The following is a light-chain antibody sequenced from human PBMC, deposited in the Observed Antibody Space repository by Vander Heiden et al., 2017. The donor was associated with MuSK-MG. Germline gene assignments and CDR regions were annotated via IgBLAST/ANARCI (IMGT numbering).Light chain of an antibody. Sequence: QSALTQSAAVSGSPGQSITISCTGTRSDIGDYNYVSWYQQRPGMAPRLIIYDINSRPSGISGRFSGSKSGNTASLTISGLQADDEGDYFCASYSNTPSVVFGGGTRVTVL. CDR1: RSDIGDYNY. J-gene: IGLJ2*01. CDR2: DIN. V-gene: IGLV2-14*03. CDR3: ASYSNTPSVV.